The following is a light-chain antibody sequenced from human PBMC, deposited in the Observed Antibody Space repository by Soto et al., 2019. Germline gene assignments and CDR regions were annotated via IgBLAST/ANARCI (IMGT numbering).Light chain of an antibody. J-gene: IGLJ1*01. CDR2: EVT. CDR1: SRDIGTSNL. V-gene: IGLV2-23*02. CDR3: FSYTGISTSLFV. Sequence: QSVLTQPASVSGSPGQSITISCTGTSRDIGTSNLVSWYQQYPGKAPKLLISEVTKRPSGISNRFSGSKSGNTASLTISGLQPEDEADYYCFSYTGISTSLFVFGTGTKLTVL.